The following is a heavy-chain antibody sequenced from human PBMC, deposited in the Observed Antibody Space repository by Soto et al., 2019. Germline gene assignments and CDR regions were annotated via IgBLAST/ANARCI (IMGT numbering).Heavy chain of an antibody. J-gene: IGHJ4*02. CDR2: VYYSGST. CDR1: GGSVSNSY. Sequence: NPSETLSLTCTVSGGSVSNSYWGWIRQPPGKGLEWVAYVYYSGSTNYNPSLGSRVTISVDKSKNQFSLKMTSVTGADTAVYYCARGRDYWGQGTLVTVSS. CDR3: ARGRDY. V-gene: IGHV4-59*02.